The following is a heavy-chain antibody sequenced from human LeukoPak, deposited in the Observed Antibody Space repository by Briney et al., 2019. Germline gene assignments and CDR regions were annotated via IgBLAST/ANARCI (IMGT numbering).Heavy chain of an antibody. CDR1: GYTFTGYY. Sequence: ASVKVSCKASGYTFTGYYMHWVRQAPGQGLEWMGWINPNSGGTNYAQKFQGRVTMTRDTSISTAYMELSRLRSDDTAVYYCARSKEDYYGSGRNRLNYYYYMDVWGKGTTVTVSS. V-gene: IGHV1-2*02. CDR2: INPNSGGT. J-gene: IGHJ6*03. CDR3: ARSKEDYYGSGRNRLNYYYYMDV. D-gene: IGHD3-10*01.